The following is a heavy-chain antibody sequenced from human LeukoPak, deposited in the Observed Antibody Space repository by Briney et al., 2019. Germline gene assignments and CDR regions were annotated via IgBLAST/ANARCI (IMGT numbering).Heavy chain of an antibody. CDR2: INHSGST. Sequence: SETLSLTCAVYGGSFSGYYWSWIRQPPGKGLEWIGEINHSGSTNYNPSLKSRVTISVDTSKSQFSLKLSSVTAADTAVYYCARGSPHYYDSSGYYGDYWGQGTLVTVSS. J-gene: IGHJ4*02. D-gene: IGHD3-22*01. V-gene: IGHV4-34*01. CDR3: ARGSPHYYDSSGYYGDY. CDR1: GGSFSGYY.